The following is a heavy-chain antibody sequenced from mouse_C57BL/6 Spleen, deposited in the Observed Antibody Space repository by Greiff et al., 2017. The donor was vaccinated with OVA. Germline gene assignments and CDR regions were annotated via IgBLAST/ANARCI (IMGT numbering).Heavy chain of an antibody. J-gene: IGHJ2*01. CDR3: AKNYDYDGGNYFDY. Sequence: VMLVESGPGLVQPSQSLSITCTVSGFSLTSYGVHWVRQSPGKGLEWLGVIWRGGSTDYNAAFMSRLSITKDNSKSQVFFKMNSLQADDTAIYYCAKNYDYDGGNYFDYWGQGTTLTVSS. V-gene: IGHV2-5*01. D-gene: IGHD2-4*01. CDR2: IWRGGST. CDR1: GFSLTSYG.